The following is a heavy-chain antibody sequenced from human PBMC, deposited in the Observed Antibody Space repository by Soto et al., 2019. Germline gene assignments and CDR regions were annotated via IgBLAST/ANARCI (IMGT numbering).Heavy chain of an antibody. CDR2: ISSTTNYI. V-gene: IGHV3-21*01. Sequence: EVQLVESGGGLVKPGGSLRLSCAASGFTFTRDSMNWVRQAPGKGLEWVSSISSTTNYIYYADSMKGRFTVSRDNAKNSVYLEMNSLSAEDTAVYYCARESEDLTSNFDYWGQGTLVIVSS. CDR3: ARESEDLTSNFDY. J-gene: IGHJ4*02. CDR1: GFTFTRDS.